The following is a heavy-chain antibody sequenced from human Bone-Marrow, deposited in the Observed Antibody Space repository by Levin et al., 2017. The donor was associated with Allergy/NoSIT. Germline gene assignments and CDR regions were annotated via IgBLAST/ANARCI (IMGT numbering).Heavy chain of an antibody. D-gene: IGHD2-21*02. CDR1: GYNFSNYG. CDR2: ISANFGNT. CDR3: ARTVRLNTRQGLKSRLDF. Sequence: PGGSLRLSCQTSGYNFSNYGFTWVRQAPGQGLDWMGWISANFGNTKYAEDLEGRVTMTTDTSTSTVYMELRSLTSGDTAIYYCARTVRLNTRQGLKSRLDFWGPGTLVIVSS. J-gene: IGHJ4*02. V-gene: IGHV1-18*01.